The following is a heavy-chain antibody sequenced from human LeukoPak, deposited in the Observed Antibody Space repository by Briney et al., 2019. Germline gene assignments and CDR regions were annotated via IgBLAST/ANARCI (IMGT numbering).Heavy chain of an antibody. CDR3: VKDTSGSYLLDY. V-gene: IGHV3-23*01. J-gene: IGHJ4*02. Sequence: GRSLRLSCAASGFTFSSYVMSWVRQAPGKGLEWVSAVSGSGGGTYYADSVKGRFTISRDNSKNTLYLQMNSLRAEDTAVYYCVKDTSGSYLLDYWGQGTLVTVSS. D-gene: IGHD3-10*01. CDR2: VSGSGGGT. CDR1: GFTFSSYV.